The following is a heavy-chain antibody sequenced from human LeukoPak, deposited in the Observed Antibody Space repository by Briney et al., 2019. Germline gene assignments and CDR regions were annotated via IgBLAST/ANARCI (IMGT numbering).Heavy chain of an antibody. CDR3: ARDLDYGGNSNFDD. J-gene: IGHJ4*02. CDR2: ISSSGSTI. Sequence: GGSLRLSCVASGFTFRSYEMNWVRQAPGKGLEWVSYISSSGSTIYYADSVKGRFTISRDNAKNTLYLQMNSLRAEDTAVYYCARDLDYGGNSNFDDWGQGTLVTVSS. D-gene: IGHD4-23*01. CDR1: GFTFRSYE. V-gene: IGHV3-48*03.